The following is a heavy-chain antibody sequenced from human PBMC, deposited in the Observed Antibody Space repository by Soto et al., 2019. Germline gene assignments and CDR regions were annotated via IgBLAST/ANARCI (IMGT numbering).Heavy chain of an antibody. Sequence: GGSLRLSCAASGFTFSSYSMNWVRQAPGKGLEWVSSISSSSSYIYYADSVKGRFTISRDNAKNSLYLQMNSLRAEDTAVYYCARGRGIAVAGTSGWFDPWGQGTLVTVSS. CDR3: ARGRGIAVAGTSGWFDP. CDR2: ISSSSSYI. J-gene: IGHJ5*02. CDR1: GFTFSSYS. V-gene: IGHV3-21*01. D-gene: IGHD6-19*01.